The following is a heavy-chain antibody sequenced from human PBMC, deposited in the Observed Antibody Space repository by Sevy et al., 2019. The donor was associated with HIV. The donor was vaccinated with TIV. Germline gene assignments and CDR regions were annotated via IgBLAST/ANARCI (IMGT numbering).Heavy chain of an antibody. D-gene: IGHD3-10*01. CDR2: IRYDGSNK. CDR3: AKGLGGITMVQGYSMDV. CDR1: GFTFSSYG. J-gene: IGHJ6*02. V-gene: IGHV3-30*02. Sequence: GGSLRLSCAASGFTFSSYGMHWVRQAPGKGLEWVAFIRYDGSNKYYADSVKGRFTISRDNSKNTLYLQMNSLRAEDTAVYYCAKGLGGITMVQGYSMDVWGQGTTVTVSS.